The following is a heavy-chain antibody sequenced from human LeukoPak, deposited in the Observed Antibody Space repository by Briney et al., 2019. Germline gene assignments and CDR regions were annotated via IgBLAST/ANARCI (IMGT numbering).Heavy chain of an antibody. CDR2: IYYSGST. CDR3: ARHAPEGRSVGATTAFDY. J-gene: IGHJ4*02. D-gene: IGHD1-26*01. V-gene: IGHV4-39*01. Sequence: NPSETLSLTCTVSGGSISSSSYYWGWIRQPPGKGLEWIGSIYYSGSTYYNPSLKSRVTISVDTSKNQFSLKLSSVTAADTAVYYCARHAPEGRSVGATTAFDYWGQGTLVTVFS. CDR1: GGSISSSSYY.